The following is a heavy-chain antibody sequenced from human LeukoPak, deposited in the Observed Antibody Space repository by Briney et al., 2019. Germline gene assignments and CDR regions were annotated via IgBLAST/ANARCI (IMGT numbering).Heavy chain of an antibody. Sequence: SETLSLTCTVSSGSISSYYWSWIRQPPGKGLEWIGYIYYSGSTNYNPSLKSRVTISVDTSKNQFSLKLSSVTAADTAVYYCAREGAVAGTLGYWGQGTLVTVSS. CDR1: SGSISSYY. J-gene: IGHJ4*02. V-gene: IGHV4-59*12. CDR2: IYYSGST. D-gene: IGHD6-19*01. CDR3: AREGAVAGTLGY.